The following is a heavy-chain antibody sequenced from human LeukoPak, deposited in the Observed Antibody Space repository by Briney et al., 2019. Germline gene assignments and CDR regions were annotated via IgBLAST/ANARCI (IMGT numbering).Heavy chain of an antibody. D-gene: IGHD3-16*01. CDR3: ANGGVMGSIHFDY. J-gene: IGHJ4*02. Sequence: PGGSLRLSCAASGFTFSSYAMSWVRQAPGKGLEWVSAISASGGSTYYADSVKGRFTISRDNSKNTLYLQMNSLRAEDTAVYYCANGGVMGSIHFDYWGQGTLVTVSS. CDR2: ISASGGST. V-gene: IGHV3-23*01. CDR1: GFTFSSYA.